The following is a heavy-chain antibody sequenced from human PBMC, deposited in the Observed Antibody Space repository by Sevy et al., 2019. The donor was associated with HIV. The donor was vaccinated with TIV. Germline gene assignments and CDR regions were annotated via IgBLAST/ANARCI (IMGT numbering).Heavy chain of an antibody. CDR3: ARAVTYYDSSGYPTYNFDY. Sequence: ASVKVSCKASGGTFSRYAISWVRQAPGQGLEWMGGIIPIFGTANYAQKFQGRVTITADESTSTGYMELSSLRSEATAVYYCARAVTYYDSSGYPTYNFDYWGQGTLVTVSS. J-gene: IGHJ4*02. CDR1: GGTFSRYA. V-gene: IGHV1-69*13. CDR2: IIPIFGTA. D-gene: IGHD3-22*01.